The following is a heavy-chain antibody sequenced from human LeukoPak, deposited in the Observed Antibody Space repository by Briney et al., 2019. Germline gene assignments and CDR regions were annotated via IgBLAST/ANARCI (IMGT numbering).Heavy chain of an antibody. D-gene: IGHD6-13*01. CDR1: GGSISSSSYY. J-gene: IGHJ4*02. CDR3: ARYSSSWTYYFDY. V-gene: IGHV4-39*07. CDR2: INHSGST. Sequence: SETLSLTCTVSGGSISSSSYYWGWSRQPPGKGLEWIGEINHSGSTNYNPSLKSRVTISVDTSKNQFSLKLSSVTAADTAVYYCARYSSSWTYYFDYWGQGTLVTVSS.